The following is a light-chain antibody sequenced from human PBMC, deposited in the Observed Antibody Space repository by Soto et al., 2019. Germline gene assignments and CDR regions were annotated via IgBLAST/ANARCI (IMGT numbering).Light chain of an antibody. CDR3: AAWDDSLNEYV. CDR1: SSNIGRNS. Sequence: QSVLTQAPSVSGTPGQRVTITGSGSSSNIGRNSVNWYQHLPGTAPKLLTHGNNHRPSGVPDRFSGSKSGTSASLAISGLQPEDEADYCCAAWDDSLNEYVFGDGTKVTVL. V-gene: IGLV1-44*01. CDR2: GNN. J-gene: IGLJ1*01.